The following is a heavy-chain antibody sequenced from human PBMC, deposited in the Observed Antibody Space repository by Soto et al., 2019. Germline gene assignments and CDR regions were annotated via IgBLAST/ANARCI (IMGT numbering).Heavy chain of an antibody. CDR2: VSGGSGAT. J-gene: IGHJ4*02. Sequence: PGGSLRLSCAVSGFSYSTYGVTWVRQAPGKGLEWVCGVSGGSGATHYRDSVRGRFTITGDESRNTVYLQMHSLRVEDTAVYYCTRWNGYGDLWGQGTLVTVFS. V-gene: IGHV3-23*01. D-gene: IGHD1-1*01. CDR3: TRWNGYGDL. CDR1: GFSYSTYG.